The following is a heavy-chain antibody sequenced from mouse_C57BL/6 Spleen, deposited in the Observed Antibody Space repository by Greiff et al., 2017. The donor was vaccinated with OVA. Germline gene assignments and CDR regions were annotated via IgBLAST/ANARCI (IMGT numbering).Heavy chain of an antibody. V-gene: IGHV14-2*01. Sequence: EVMLVESGAELVKPGASVKLSCTASGFNIKDYYMHWVKQRTEQGLEWIGRIDPEDGETKYAPKFQGKATITADTSSNTAYLQLSSLTSEDTAVYYCAHYYGSSYPFAYWGQGTLVTVSA. CDR2: IDPEDGET. CDR1: GFNIKDYY. J-gene: IGHJ3*01. D-gene: IGHD1-1*01. CDR3: AHYYGSSYPFAY.